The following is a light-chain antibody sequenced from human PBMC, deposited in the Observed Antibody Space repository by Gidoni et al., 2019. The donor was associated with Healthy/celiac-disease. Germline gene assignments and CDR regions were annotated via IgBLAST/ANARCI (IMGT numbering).Light chain of an antibody. J-gene: IGLJ3*02. CDR3: SSYTSSSRV. V-gene: IGLV2-14*01. Sequence: QSALTQPAYVSGSPGQSLTISCTGTSSDVGGYNYVSWYQQHPGKAPKLMIYEVSNRPSGVSNRFSGSKSGNTASLTISGLQAEDEADYYCSSYTSSSRVFGGGTKLTVL. CDR2: EVS. CDR1: SSDVGGYNY.